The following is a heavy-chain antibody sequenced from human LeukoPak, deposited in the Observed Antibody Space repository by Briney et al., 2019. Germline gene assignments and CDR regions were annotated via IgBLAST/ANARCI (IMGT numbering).Heavy chain of an antibody. D-gene: IGHD2-15*01. CDR1: GYTFTSYG. Sequence: GASVKVSCMASGYTFTSYGISWVRQAPGQGLEWMGWISAYNGNTNYAQKLQGRVTMTRNTSISTAYMELSSLRSEDTAVYYCARGLRRYCSGGSCYSISGYWGQGTLVTVSS. V-gene: IGHV1-18*01. CDR3: ARGLRRYCSGGSCYSISGY. J-gene: IGHJ4*02. CDR2: ISAYNGNT.